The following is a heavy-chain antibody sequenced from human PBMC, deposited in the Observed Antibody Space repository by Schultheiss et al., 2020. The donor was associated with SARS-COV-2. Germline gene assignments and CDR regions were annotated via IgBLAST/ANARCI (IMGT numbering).Heavy chain of an antibody. Sequence: SETLSLTCAVSGGSVSSSDWWSWVRQPPGKGLEWIGHIYYSGSTHYNPSLKSRVTISVDTSKNQFSLKLNSVTVADTAVYYCARAVANNWFDPWGQGTLVTVSS. CDR1: GGSVSSSDW. V-gene: IGHV4-4*02. CDR2: IYYSGST. J-gene: IGHJ5*02. CDR3: ARAVANNWFDP.